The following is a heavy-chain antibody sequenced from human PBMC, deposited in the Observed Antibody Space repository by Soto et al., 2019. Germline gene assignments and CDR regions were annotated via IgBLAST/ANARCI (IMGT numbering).Heavy chain of an antibody. CDR3: ARGQGSGYPGDGAFDI. V-gene: IGHV3-21*01. Sequence: EVQLVESGGGLVKPGGSLRLSCAASGFTSSSYAMNWVRQAPGKGLEWVSSISSSSSYIYYADSVKGRFTISRDNAKNSLYLQMTSPRAEATALYYCARGQGSGYPGDGAFDIWGQGTMVTVSS. J-gene: IGHJ3*02. CDR2: ISSSSSYI. D-gene: IGHD5-18*01. CDR1: GFTSSSYA.